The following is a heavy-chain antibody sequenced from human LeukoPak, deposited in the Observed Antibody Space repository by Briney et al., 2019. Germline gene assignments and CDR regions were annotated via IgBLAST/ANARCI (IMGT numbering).Heavy chain of an antibody. CDR3: ARSDIVGTIEGWFAP. Sequence: PSETLSLTCAVYGGSLSTYYWGWIRQPPGKGLEWIGSIYYSGSIYHNPSLKSRVTISIDTSKNLFSLKLSSVTAADTAVYYCARSDIVGTIEGWFAPWGQGTLVTVSS. CDR1: GGSLSTYY. V-gene: IGHV4-39*01. J-gene: IGHJ5*02. CDR2: IYYSGSI. D-gene: IGHD5-12*01.